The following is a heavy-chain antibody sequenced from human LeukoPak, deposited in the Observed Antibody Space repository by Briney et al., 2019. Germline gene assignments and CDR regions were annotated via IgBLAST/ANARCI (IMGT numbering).Heavy chain of an antibody. J-gene: IGHJ6*03. CDR2: IYSGGST. Sequence: PGGSLRLSCAASEFSVGSNYMTWVRQAPGKGLEWVSLIYSGGSTYYADSVKGRFTISRDNSKNTLYLQMNSLRAEDTAVYYCARDASEGYYYYYMDVWGKGTTVTVSS. V-gene: IGHV3-66*01. CDR3: ARDASEGYYYYYMDV. CDR1: EFSVGSNY.